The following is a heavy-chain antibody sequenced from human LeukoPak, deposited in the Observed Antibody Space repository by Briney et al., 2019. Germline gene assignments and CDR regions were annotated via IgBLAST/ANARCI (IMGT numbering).Heavy chain of an antibody. CDR1: GGSISSYY. D-gene: IGHD2-15*01. CDR3: ARDFGEYCSGGSCQRDYYYGLDV. J-gene: IGHJ6*02. CDR2: IYYSGST. V-gene: IGHV4-59*01. Sequence: SETLSLTCTVSGGSISSYYWSWIRQPPGKGLEWIGYIYYSGSTNYNPSLKSRVTISVDTSKNQFSLKLSSVTAADTAVYYCARDFGEYCSGGSCQRDYYYGLDVWGQGTTVTVSS.